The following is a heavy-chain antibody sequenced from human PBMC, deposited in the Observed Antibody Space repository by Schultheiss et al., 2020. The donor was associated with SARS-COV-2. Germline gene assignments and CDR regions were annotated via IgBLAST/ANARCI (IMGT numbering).Heavy chain of an antibody. D-gene: IGHD5-12*01. J-gene: IGHJ4*02. V-gene: IGHV3-73*01. CDR2: IRSKANSYAT. CDR1: GFTFSSYA. CDR3: ARDGGGYVPYYFDY. Sequence: GGSLRLSCAASGFTFSSYAMSWVRQAPGKGLEWVGRIRSKANSYATAYAASVKGRFTISRDDSKNTAYLQMNSLKTEDTAVYYCARDGGGYVPYYFDYWGQGTLVTVSS.